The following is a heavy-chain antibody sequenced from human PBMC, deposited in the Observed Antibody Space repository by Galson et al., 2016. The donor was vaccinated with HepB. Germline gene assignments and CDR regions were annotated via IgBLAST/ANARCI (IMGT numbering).Heavy chain of an antibody. CDR3: ARDRGIAAGGWFAP. D-gene: IGHD6-13*01. CDR1: GFVFSNYY. Sequence: SLRLSCAAPGFVFSNYYMHWVRQVPGKGLEWVSSISSSSKYIYYADSVKGRLTISRANANNSLFLQMNSLRADDTAVYFCARDRGIAAGGWFAPWGQGTQVTVSS. CDR2: ISSSSKYI. V-gene: IGHV3-21*01. J-gene: IGHJ5*02.